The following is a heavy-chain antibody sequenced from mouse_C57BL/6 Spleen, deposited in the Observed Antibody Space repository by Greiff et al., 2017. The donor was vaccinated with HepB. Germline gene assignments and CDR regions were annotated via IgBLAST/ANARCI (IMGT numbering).Heavy chain of an antibody. D-gene: IGHD2-3*01. CDR1: GFSLTSYA. V-gene: IGHV2-9-1*01. Sequence: VKLVESGPGLVAPSQRLSITCTVSGFSLTSYAISWVRQPPGKGLEWLGVIWTGGGTNYNSALKSRLSISKDNSKSQVFLKMNSLQTDDTARYYCARNNGDGYYEAYWGQGTLVTVSA. CDR2: IWTGGGT. CDR3: ARNNGDGYYEAY. J-gene: IGHJ3*01.